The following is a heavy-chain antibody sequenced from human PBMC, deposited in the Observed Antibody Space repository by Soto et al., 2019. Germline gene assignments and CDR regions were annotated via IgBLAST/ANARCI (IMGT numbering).Heavy chain of an antibody. J-gene: IGHJ4*02. CDR2: IIPIIGTA. CDR1: GGTFNNYA. Sequence: QVQLVQSGAEVKKPGSSVKVSCKASGGTFNNYAISWVRQAPGQGLEWMGGIIPIIGTADYAHKFQGRLAISADESTGTTFVELSSLRSEDTALYYCARGGVDVVATSDLDYWGQGTLVTVSS. V-gene: IGHV1-69*01. D-gene: IGHD5-12*01. CDR3: ARGGVDVVATSDLDY.